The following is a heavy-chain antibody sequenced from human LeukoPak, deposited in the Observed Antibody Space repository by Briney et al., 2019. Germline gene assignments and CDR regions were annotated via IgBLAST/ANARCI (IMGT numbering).Heavy chain of an antibody. J-gene: IGHJ4*02. CDR3: ARDTKLGYDRLYDYVWGSYRPNFDY. D-gene: IGHD3-16*02. CDR2: INSDGSST. CDR1: GFTFSSYW. V-gene: IGHV3-74*01. Sequence: GGSLTLSCAASGFTFSSYWMHWVRHAPRKGLVGVSRINSDGSSTSYADCVKGRFTISRDNSKNTLYLQMNSLRAEDTAVYYCARDTKLGYDRLYDYVWGSYRPNFDYWGQGTLVTVSS.